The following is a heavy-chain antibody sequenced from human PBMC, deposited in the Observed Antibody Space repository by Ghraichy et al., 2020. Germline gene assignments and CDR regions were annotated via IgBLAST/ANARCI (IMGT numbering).Heavy chain of an antibody. Sequence: LSLTCAASGFTFSSYWMSWVRQAPGKGLEWVANIKQDGSEKYYVDSVKGRFTISRDNAKNSLYLQMNSLRAEDTAVYYCARDRWVDTAMVTRADAFISGAKGQWSPSLQ. D-gene: IGHD5-18*01. CDR1: GFTFSSYW. CDR3: ARDRWVDTAMVTRADAFIS. CDR2: IKQDGSEK. J-gene: IGHJ3*02. V-gene: IGHV3-7*01.